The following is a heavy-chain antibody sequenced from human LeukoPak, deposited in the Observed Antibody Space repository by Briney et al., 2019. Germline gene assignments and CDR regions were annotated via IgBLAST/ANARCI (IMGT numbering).Heavy chain of an antibody. CDR2: ISSSSSTI. Sequence: GGSLRLSCAASGFTFSGYGMSWVRQAPGKGLEWVSYISSSSSTIYYTDSVKGRFTISRDNAKNSLYLQMNSLRDEDTAVYYCARPTYGDYGMDVWGQGTTVTVSS. J-gene: IGHJ6*02. CDR3: ARPTYGDYGMDV. CDR1: GFTFSGYG. D-gene: IGHD4-17*01. V-gene: IGHV3-48*02.